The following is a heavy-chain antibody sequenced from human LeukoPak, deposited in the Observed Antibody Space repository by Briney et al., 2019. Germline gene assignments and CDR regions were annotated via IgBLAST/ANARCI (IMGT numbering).Heavy chain of an antibody. CDR3: AKDGGYSNYCDY. CDR1: GFTFSGYG. CDR2: IRYDGSDE. Sequence: PGGSLRLSCAASGFTFSGYGMHWVRQAPGKGLEWLTSIRYDGSDESYADSVKGRFTISRDNSKNTLYLQMNSLRVEDTAVYYCAKDGGYSNYCDYWGQGTLVTVSS. J-gene: IGHJ4*02. D-gene: IGHD4-11*01. V-gene: IGHV3-30*02.